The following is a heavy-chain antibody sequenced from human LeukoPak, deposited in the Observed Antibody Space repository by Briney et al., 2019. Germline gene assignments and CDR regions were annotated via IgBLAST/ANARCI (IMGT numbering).Heavy chain of an antibody. V-gene: IGHV4-31*03. Sequence: SETLSLTCTVSGGSISSGGYYWSWIRQHPGKGLEWIGYIYYSGSTYSNPSLKSRVTTSVDTSKSQFSLKLSSVTAADTAVYYCARVGVVVPAAILVFDYWGQGTLVTVSS. D-gene: IGHD2-2*02. CDR1: GGSISSGGYY. CDR2: IYYSGST. CDR3: ARVGVVVPAAILVFDY. J-gene: IGHJ4*02.